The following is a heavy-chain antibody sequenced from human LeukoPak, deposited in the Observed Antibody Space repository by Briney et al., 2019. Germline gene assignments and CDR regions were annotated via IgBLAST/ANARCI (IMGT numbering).Heavy chain of an antibody. J-gene: IGHJ4*02. CDR3: ASAARGDNFGSSL. Sequence: SGGALRLSCAASGVTVSSNYMSWVRQAPGEGVGWIANIKYDGSDKFYVDSVKGRFSVSRDNAKNSLYLQMTSLRVEDTAVYYCASAARGDNFGSSLWGQGTLVTVSS. CDR1: GVTVSSNY. D-gene: IGHD2-21*01. CDR2: IKYDGSDK. V-gene: IGHV3-7*01.